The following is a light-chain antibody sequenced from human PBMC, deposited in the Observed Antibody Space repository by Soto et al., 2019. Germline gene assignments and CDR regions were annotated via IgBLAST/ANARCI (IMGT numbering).Light chain of an antibody. Sequence: QSALTPPASVSGSPGQSITISCTGTSSDVGGYNYVSWYQQHPGKAPKLMIYDVSNRPSGVSNRFSGSKSGNTASLTISGLQAEDEADDYCRSYTSSSTLVFGGGTKLTVL. J-gene: IGLJ2*01. V-gene: IGLV2-14*01. CDR1: SSDVGGYNY. CDR2: DVS. CDR3: RSYTSSSTLV.